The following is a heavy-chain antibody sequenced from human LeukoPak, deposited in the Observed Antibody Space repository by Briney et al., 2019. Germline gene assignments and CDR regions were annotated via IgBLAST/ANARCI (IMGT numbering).Heavy chain of an antibody. J-gene: IGHJ4*02. V-gene: IGHV3-48*03. CDR3: APYGDYFDY. D-gene: IGHD4-17*01. Sequence: GGSLRLSCAASGFTFSRYEMNWVRQAPGKGLEWVSYISSSGTTIYYAGSVKGRFTISRDNAKNSLFLLMNSLRPEDTAVYYCAPYGDYFDYWGQGTLVTVSS. CDR2: ISSSGTTI. CDR1: GFTFSRYE.